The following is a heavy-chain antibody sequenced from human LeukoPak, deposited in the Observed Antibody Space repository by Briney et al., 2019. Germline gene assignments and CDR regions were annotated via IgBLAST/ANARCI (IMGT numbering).Heavy chain of an antibody. V-gene: IGHV3-30*04. J-gene: IGHJ4*02. Sequence: HPGGSLRLSCAASGFTFSSYAMHWVRQAPGKGLEGVAGISYDGSNKYYADSVKGRFTISRDNSKNTLYLQMNSLRAEDTAVYYCARGSLGTTTVDYWGQGTLVTVSS. CDR2: ISYDGSNK. CDR1: GFTFSSYA. D-gene: IGHD1-26*01. CDR3: ARGSLGTTTVDY.